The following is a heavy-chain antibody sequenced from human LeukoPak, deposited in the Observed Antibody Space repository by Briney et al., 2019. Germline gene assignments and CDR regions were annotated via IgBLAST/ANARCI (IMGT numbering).Heavy chain of an antibody. Sequence: GGSLRLSCAASGFTFSGYSMNWGRQAPGKGLEWVSSISSSGSYIYSADSVKGQSPFPRANAKNSLYLQMNSLRAEDTAVYYCARIVVVVTATDAFDIWGQGTMVTVSS. J-gene: IGHJ3*02. CDR3: ARIVVVVTATDAFDI. CDR1: GFTFSGYS. D-gene: IGHD2-21*02. V-gene: IGHV3-21*01. CDR2: ISSSGSYI.